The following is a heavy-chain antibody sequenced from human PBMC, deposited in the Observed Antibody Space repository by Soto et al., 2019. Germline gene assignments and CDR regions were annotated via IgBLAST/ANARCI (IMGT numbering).Heavy chain of an antibody. CDR1: GGTFSSYA. CDR3: ARPLGYCSSTSCRSYYYYDMDV. D-gene: IGHD2-2*01. Sequence: QVQLVQSGAEVKKPGSSVKVSCKASGGTFSSYAISWVRQAPGQGLEWMGGIIPIFGTANYAQKFQGRVTITADESTSTAYMELSSLRSEDTAVYYCARPLGYCSSTSCRSYYYYDMDVWGQGTTVTVSS. V-gene: IGHV1-69*01. CDR2: IIPIFGTA. J-gene: IGHJ6*02.